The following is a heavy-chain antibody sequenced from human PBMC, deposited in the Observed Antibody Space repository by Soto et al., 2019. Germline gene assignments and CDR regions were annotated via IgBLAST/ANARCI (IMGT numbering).Heavy chain of an antibody. Sequence: SGPTLVNTTQTLTLTCTFSGFSLSTSGVGVGWIRQPPGKALEWLALIYWDDDKRYSPSLKSRPTITKDTSKNQVVLTMTNMEPVDTATYYCAHTTFFGVFIYPNNCFDPGGQGTRVTFSS. CDR3: AHTTFFGVFIYPNNCFDP. D-gene: IGHD3-3*01. CDR2: IYWDDDK. V-gene: IGHV2-5*02. J-gene: IGHJ5*02. CDR1: GFSLSTSGVG.